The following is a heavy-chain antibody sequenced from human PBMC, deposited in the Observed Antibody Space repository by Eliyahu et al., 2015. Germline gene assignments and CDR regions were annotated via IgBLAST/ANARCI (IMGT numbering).Heavy chain of an antibody. Sequence: EVQLVESGGGLVQPGRSLRLSCTASGFTFGDYAMSWFRQAPGKGLEWVGFIRSKAYGGTTEYAASVKGRFTISRDDSKSIAYLQMNSLKTEDTAVYYCTRAGYAVAVGATIPWTNFDYWGQGTLVTVSS. D-gene: IGHD1-26*01. J-gene: IGHJ4*02. V-gene: IGHV3-49*03. CDR3: TRAGYAVAVGATIPWTNFDY. CDR2: IRSKAYGGTT. CDR1: GFTFGDYA.